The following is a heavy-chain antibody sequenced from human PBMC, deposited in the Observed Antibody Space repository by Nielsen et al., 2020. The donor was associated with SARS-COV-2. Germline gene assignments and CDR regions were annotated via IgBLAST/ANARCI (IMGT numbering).Heavy chain of an antibody. J-gene: IGHJ4*02. CDR3: AKEYYDSSGYYFDY. V-gene: IGHV3-9*01. CDR1: GFTFDDYA. Sequence: SLKISCAASGFTFDDYAMHWVRQAPGKGLEWVSGISWNSGSIGYADSVKGRFTISRDNAKNSLYLQMNSLRAEDTALYYCAKEYYDSSGYYFDYWGQGTLVTVSS. D-gene: IGHD3-22*01. CDR2: ISWNSGSI.